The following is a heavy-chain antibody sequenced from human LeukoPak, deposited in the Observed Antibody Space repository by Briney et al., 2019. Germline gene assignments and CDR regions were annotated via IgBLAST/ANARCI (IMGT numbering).Heavy chain of an antibody. CDR3: ARTYDSRYSLAGDKNWFDP. CDR1: GGSISSGGYS. CDR2: IYHSGST. V-gene: IGHV4-30-2*01. J-gene: IGHJ5*02. D-gene: IGHD3-22*01. Sequence: SETLSLTCAVSGGSISSGGYSWSWIRQPSGKGLEWIGYIYHSGSTYYNPSLKSRVTISVDRSKNQFSLKLSSVTAADTAVYYCARTYDSRYSLAGDKNWFDPWGQGTLVTVSS.